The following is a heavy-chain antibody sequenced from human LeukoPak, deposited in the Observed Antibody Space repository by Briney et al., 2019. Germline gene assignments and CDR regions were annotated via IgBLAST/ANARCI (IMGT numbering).Heavy chain of an antibody. CDR3: ARDERITMIVVVKAFDL. J-gene: IGHJ2*01. CDR1: GGSISSSSYY. Sequence: SETLSLTCTVSGGSISSSSYYWGWIRQPPGKGLEWIGSIYYSGSTYYNPSLKSRVTISVDTSKNQFSLKLSSVTAADTAVYYCARDERITMIVVVKAFDLWGRGTLVTVSS. D-gene: IGHD3-22*01. CDR2: IYYSGST. V-gene: IGHV4-39*07.